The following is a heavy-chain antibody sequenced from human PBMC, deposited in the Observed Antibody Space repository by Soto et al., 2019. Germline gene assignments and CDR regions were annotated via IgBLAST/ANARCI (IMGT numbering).Heavy chain of an antibody. CDR3: AKKVPAALRLYYFFGLDV. D-gene: IGHD2-15*01. Sequence: SETLSLTCAVSGASISSDNRWTWVRQPPGXGLEWIGEISQSGTTKYNPSLASRVTISVDKSKNQFSLRLTSMTAADTAVYYCAKKVPAALRLYYFFGLDVWGQGTTVTVSS. J-gene: IGHJ6*02. CDR1: GASISSDNR. V-gene: IGHV4-4*02. CDR2: ISQSGTT.